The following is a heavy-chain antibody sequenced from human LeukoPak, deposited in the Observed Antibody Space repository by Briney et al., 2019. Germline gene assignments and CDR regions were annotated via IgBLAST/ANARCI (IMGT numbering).Heavy chain of an antibody. J-gene: IGHJ6*03. CDR2: IIPIFGTA. D-gene: IGHD3-3*01. Sequence: SVKVSCKASGGTFSSYAISWVRQAPGQGLEWMGGIIPIFGTANYAQKCQGRVTITADESTSTAVMQLSSLRSEDTAGYYCATYYDFWSGSLLYYYMDVWGKGTTVTVSS. CDR1: GGTFSSYA. V-gene: IGHV1-69*13. CDR3: ATYYDFWSGSLLYYYMDV.